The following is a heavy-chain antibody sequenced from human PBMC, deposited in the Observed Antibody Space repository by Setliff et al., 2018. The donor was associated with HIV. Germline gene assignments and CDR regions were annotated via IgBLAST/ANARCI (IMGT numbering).Heavy chain of an antibody. V-gene: IGHV4-30-4*08. CDR1: GGSISSDDYY. CDR2: ITYSGSA. CDR3: ARGVLITKRVTQTGGYYYYTDV. Sequence: SETLSLTCTVSGGSISSDDYYWNWIRQPPGKGLEWTGYITYSGSAYYNPSLKSRVTISTGTSNNQFSLTLSSVTAADTAVYYCARGVLITKRVTQTGGYYYYTDVWGKGTTVTVSS. D-gene: IGHD2-21*02. J-gene: IGHJ6*03.